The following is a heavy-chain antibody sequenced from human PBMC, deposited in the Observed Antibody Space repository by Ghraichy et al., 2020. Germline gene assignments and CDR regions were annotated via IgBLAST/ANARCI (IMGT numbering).Heavy chain of an antibody. CDR2: INWDSGSR. J-gene: IGHJ4*02. D-gene: IGHD4-11*01. CDR3: AKDAGLQGSYFDS. CDR1: GFTFHNYA. Sequence: SLNISCAASGFTFHNYAMHWVRQAPGKGLEWVSSINWDSGSRGYADSVKGRFTISRDNAKNSLYLQMNSLRPEDTAFYYCAKDAGLQGSYFDSWGQGTLVTVSS. V-gene: IGHV3-9*01.